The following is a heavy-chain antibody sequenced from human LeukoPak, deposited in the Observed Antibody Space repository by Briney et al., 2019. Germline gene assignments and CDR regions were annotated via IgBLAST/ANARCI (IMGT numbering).Heavy chain of an antibody. V-gene: IGHV3-48*03. D-gene: IGHD5-18*01. Sequence: PGGSLRLSCAASGFTLSSYEMNWVRQAPGKGLEWVSYISRSGSTINYADSVKGRFTISRDNAKNSLSLQMSSLRAEDTAVYYCASSYAGGYSYGWYYFDYWGQGTLATVPS. CDR3: ASSYAGGYSYGWYYFDY. CDR2: ISRSGSTI. CDR1: GFTLSSYE. J-gene: IGHJ4*02.